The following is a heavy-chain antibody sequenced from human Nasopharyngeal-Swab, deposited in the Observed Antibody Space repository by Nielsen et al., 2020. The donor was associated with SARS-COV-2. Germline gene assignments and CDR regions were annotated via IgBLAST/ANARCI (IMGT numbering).Heavy chain of an antibody. CDR1: GFTVSSNY. V-gene: IGHV3-53*01. CDR2: IYSGGST. D-gene: IGHD2-2*01. CDR3: ARVPCSSTSCYVGGYGMDV. Sequence: GESLKISCAASGFTVSSNYMSWVRQAPGKGLEWVPVIYSGGSTYYADSVKGRFTISRDNSKNTLYLQMNSLRAEDTAVYYCARVPCSSTSCYVGGYGMDVWGQGTTVTVSS. J-gene: IGHJ6*02.